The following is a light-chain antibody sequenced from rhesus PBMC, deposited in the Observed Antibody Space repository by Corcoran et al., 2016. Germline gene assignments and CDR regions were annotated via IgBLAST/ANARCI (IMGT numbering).Light chain of an antibody. CDR2: KAA. V-gene: IGKV1-22*01. J-gene: IGKJ2*01. Sequence: DIQMTQSPSSLSASVGDTVTITCRASQSISNWLAWYQQKPGKAPKLLIYKAATLQSGVSSRFSGSASGTDFTLTISILQSEDFATYYCQQYNSSPYSFGLGTKVEIK. CDR1: QSISNW. CDR3: QQYNSSPYS.